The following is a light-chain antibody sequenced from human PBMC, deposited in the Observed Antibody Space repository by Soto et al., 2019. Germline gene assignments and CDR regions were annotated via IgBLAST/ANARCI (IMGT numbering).Light chain of an antibody. V-gene: IGLV3-21*02. CDR2: ADS. CDR1: NIGAKS. J-gene: IGLJ3*02. CDR3: QVWDSSGDHAV. Sequence: SYELTQPPSVSVAPGQTARITCGETNIGAKSVHWYQQKPGQAPVLVVYADSDRPLGIPERFSGSKSGNTATLTINRVEAGDEADYCCQVWDSSGDHAVFGGGTKLTVL.